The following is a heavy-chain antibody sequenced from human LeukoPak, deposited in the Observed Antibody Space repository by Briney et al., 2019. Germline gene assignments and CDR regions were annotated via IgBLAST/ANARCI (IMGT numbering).Heavy chain of an antibody. CDR1: GFTVSSNY. Sequence: PGGSLRLSCAASGFTVSSNYMSWVRQAPGKGLEWVSVIYSGGSTYYADSVKGRFTISRDNSKNTLYLQMNSLRAEDTALYYCGKDVLAGGLDVWGQGTTVTVSS. CDR3: GKDVLAGGLDV. V-gene: IGHV3-53*05. J-gene: IGHJ6*02. CDR2: IYSGGST.